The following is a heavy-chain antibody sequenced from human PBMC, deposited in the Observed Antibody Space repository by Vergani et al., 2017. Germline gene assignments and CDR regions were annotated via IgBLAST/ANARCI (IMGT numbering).Heavy chain of an antibody. Sequence: QVQLVESGGGVVQPGRSLRLSCAASGFTFSSYGMHWVRQAPGKGLEWVAVIWYDGSNKYYADSVKGRFTISRDNSTNTLYLQMNSLRAEDTAVYYCARDRVDIVATSTYYFDYWGQGTLVTVSS. CDR3: ARDRVDIVATSTYYFDY. D-gene: IGHD5-12*01. J-gene: IGHJ4*02. CDR2: IWYDGSNK. V-gene: IGHV3-33*01. CDR1: GFTFSSYG.